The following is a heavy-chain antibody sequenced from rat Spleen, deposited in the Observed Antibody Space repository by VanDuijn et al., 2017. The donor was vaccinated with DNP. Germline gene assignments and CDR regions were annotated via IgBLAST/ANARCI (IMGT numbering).Heavy chain of an antibody. J-gene: IGHJ2*01. V-gene: IGHV5-22*01. CDR1: GFTFSDYY. CDR3: ARPVPDY. Sequence: EVQLVESGGGLVQPGRSLKLSCAASGFTFSDYYMAWVRQAPKKGLEWVASISYEGSSTYYGDSVKGRFTISRDNAKSTLYLQMNSLRSEDTATYYCARPVPDYWGQGVMVTVSS. CDR2: ISYEGSST.